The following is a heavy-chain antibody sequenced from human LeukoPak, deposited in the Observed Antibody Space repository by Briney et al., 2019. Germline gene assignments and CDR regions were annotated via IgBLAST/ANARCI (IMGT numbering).Heavy chain of an antibody. J-gene: IGHJ3*02. CDR1: GFTFSSYW. CDR3: ARRFSGVNYGAYDM. D-gene: IGHD1-7*01. V-gene: IGHV3-74*01. Sequence: GGSLRLSCAASGFTFSSYWMHWVRQAPGKGLVWVSRINSDGSSTSYADSVKGRFTISRDNSKNTLYLQMGSLRPEDMAVYYCARRFSGVNYGAYDMWGQGTMVTVSS. CDR2: INSDGSST.